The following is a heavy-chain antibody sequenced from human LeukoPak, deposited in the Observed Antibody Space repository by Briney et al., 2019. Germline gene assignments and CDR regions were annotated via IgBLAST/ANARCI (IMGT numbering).Heavy chain of an antibody. CDR3: ASGSGRFDY. Sequence: PGGSLRLSCAASGFTFSSYWMSWVRHTPGKGLEWVANIKQDRSEKYYVDSVKGRFTISRDNAKNTLYLQMNTLRAEDTAVYYCASGSGRFDYWGQGTLVTVSS. CDR1: GFTFSSYW. CDR2: IKQDRSEK. J-gene: IGHJ4*02. V-gene: IGHV3-7*01. D-gene: IGHD6-19*01.